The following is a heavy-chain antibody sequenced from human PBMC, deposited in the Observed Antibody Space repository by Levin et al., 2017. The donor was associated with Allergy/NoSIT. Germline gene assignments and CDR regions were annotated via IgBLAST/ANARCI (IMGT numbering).Heavy chain of an antibody. V-gene: IGHV1-46*01. J-gene: IGHJ4*02. CDR2: INPSGGST. Sequence: HGESLKISCKASGYTFTSYYMHWVRQAPGQGLEWMGIINPSGGSTSYAQKFQGRVTMTRDTSTSTVYMELSSLRSEDTAVYYCAILDRGIVVVVAATNGTNFDYWGQGTLVTVSS. CDR3: AILDRGIVVVVAATNGTNFDY. D-gene: IGHD2-15*01. CDR1: GYTFTSYY.